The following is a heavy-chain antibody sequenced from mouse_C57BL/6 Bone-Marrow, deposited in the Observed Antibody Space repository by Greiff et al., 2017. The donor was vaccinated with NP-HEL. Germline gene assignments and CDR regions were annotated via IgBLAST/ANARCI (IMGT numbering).Heavy chain of an antibody. D-gene: IGHD1-1*01. Sequence: EVQLVESGGDLVKPGGSLKLSCAASGFTFSSYGMSWVRQTPDKRLEWVATLSSGGSYTYYPDSVKGRFTISRDNAKNTLYLQMSSLKSEDTAMYYCARRDYYGSPYFDVWGTGTTVTVSS. J-gene: IGHJ1*03. CDR3: ARRDYYGSPYFDV. CDR1: GFTFSSYG. V-gene: IGHV5-6*01. CDR2: LSSGGSYT.